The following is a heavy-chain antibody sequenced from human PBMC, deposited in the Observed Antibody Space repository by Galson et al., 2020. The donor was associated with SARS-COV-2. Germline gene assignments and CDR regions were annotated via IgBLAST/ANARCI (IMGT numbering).Heavy chain of an antibody. CDR2: ISWDGGST. D-gene: IGHD1-1*01. CDR3: AKDRLELESLYYFDY. CDR1: GFTFDDYA. J-gene: IGHJ4*02. V-gene: IGHV3-43D*03. Sequence: GGSLRLSCAASGFTFDDYAMHWVRQAPAPGLEWVSLISWDGGSTYYADSVKGRFTISTDNSKNSLCLQMNSLRAEDTDLYYCAKDRLELESLYYFDYWGQGTLGTVSS.